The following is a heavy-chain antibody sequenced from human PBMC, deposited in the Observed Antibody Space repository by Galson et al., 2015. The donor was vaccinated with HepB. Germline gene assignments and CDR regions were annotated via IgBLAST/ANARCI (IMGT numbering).Heavy chain of an antibody. CDR1: GGGFFNSY. CDR3: ASLGFQPLGYFTMDV. CDR2: GDSGGNL. J-gene: IGHJ6*02. Sequence: ETLSLTCNVSGGGFFNSYWNWIRQSPGKGLEWIGNGDSGGNLHYSPSLKSRVTISVDGSRRQVPLKLTGLTAADTAVYYCASLGFQPLGYFTMDVWGQGTTVIVS. V-gene: IGHV4-59*03. D-gene: IGHD6-13*01.